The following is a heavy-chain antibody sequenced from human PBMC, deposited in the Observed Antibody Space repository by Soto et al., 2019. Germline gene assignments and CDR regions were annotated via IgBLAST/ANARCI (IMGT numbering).Heavy chain of an antibody. D-gene: IGHD2-2*01. J-gene: IGHJ4*02. Sequence: VQLQQWGAGLLKPSETLSLTCAVSGGSFSGYYWSWVRQPLGKGLEWIGDINHTGGSNYNPSLKSRVMISVDTAKTQFSLNVTSVTAADTAVYYCAREVGYYSATRRNLYFDYWGPGTLVTVSS. CDR1: GGSFSGYY. V-gene: IGHV4-34*01. CDR2: INHTGGS. CDR3: AREVGYYSATRRNLYFDY.